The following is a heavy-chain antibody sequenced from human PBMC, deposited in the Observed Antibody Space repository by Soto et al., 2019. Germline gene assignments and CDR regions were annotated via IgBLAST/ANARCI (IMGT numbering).Heavy chain of an antibody. CDR3: SRSLNS. CDR1: GFTFSTYW. V-gene: IGHV3-7*01. CDR2: INQDGSEK. Sequence: XESLRLSCAASGFTFSTYWMDWVRQPPGKGLEWVANINQDGSEKNYVDSVKGRFTIYRHNAKNSLYLQMSSLSADDSALYYCSRSLNSWGQGTLVTVSS. J-gene: IGHJ4*02.